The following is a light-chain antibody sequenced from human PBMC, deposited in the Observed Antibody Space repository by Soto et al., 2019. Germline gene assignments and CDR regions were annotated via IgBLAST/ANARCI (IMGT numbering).Light chain of an antibody. V-gene: IGLV2-14*01. J-gene: IGLJ1*01. CDR2: DVS. Sequence: QSALTQPASVSGSPGQSITISCTGTSSDVGDYNYVSWYQQHPGKAPKLVIFDVSDRPSGVSNRFSGSKSGNTASLTISGLQAEDEADYYCSSHTISSTRVFGTGTKVTVL. CDR1: SSDVGDYNY. CDR3: SSHTISSTRV.